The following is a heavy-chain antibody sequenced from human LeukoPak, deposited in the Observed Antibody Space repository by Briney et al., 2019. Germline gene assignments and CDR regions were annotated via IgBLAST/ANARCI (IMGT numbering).Heavy chain of an antibody. CDR3: AKGYSSSWFSNWFDH. V-gene: IGHV3-30*02. J-gene: IGHJ5*02. CDR1: GFTFSSYG. CDR2: IRYDGSNK. D-gene: IGHD6-13*01. Sequence: PGGSLRLSRAASGFTFSSYGMHWVRQAPGKGLEWVAFIRYDGSNKYYADSVKGRFTISRDNSKNTLYLQMNSLRAEDTAVYYCAKGYSSSWFSNWFDHWGQGTLVTVSS.